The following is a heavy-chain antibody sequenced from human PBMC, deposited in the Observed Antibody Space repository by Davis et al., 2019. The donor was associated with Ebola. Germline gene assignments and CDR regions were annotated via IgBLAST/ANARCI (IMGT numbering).Heavy chain of an antibody. D-gene: IGHD3-3*01. CDR2: MNPNSGNT. V-gene: IGHV1-8*01. CDR3: VRVAVPYYDFWSGASPPEDY. Sequence: AASVKVSCKASGYTFTSYDINWVRQATGQGLEWMGWMNPNSGNTGYAQNFQGRVTMTRNTSISTAYMELSSLRSEDTAVYYCVRVAVPYYDFWSGASPPEDYWGQGTLVTVSS. CDR1: GYTFTSYD. J-gene: IGHJ4*02.